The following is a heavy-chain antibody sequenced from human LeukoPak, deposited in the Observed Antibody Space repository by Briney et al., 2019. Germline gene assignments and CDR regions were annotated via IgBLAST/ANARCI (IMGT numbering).Heavy chain of an antibody. J-gene: IGHJ3*02. CDR2: IRGSGGST. CDR3: AREGYYGSGSYPIYAFDI. CDR1: GFTFNSYA. Sequence: GGSLRLSCTASGFTFNSYAMNWVRQAPGKGLEWVSTIRGSGGSTYTADSVKGRFIISRDNAKNSLYLQMNSLRAEDTAVYYCAREGYYGSGSYPIYAFDIWGQGTMVTVSS. D-gene: IGHD3-10*01. V-gene: IGHV3-23*01.